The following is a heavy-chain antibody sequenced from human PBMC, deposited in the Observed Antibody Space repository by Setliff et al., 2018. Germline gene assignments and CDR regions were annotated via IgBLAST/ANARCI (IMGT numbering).Heavy chain of an antibody. CDR1: GDSINSRTNY. V-gene: IGHV4-61*09. J-gene: IGHJ4*02. Sequence: KPSETLSLTCTVSGDSINSRTNYWSWIRQPAGKGPEWIGHIYASWSTNYNPSLKRRVTISLDTSKNQFSLKLSSVTAADTAGYYCASLPPLHTPMALTFDYWGQGILVTVSS. CDR2: IYASWST. CDR3: ASLPPLHTPMALTFDY. D-gene: IGHD5-18*01.